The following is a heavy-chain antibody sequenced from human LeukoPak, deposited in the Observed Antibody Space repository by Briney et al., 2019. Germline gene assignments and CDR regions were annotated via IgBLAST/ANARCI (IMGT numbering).Heavy chain of an antibody. V-gene: IGHV3-48*04. Sequence: GGSLRLSCAASGFTFSSYSMNWVRQAPGKGLEWVSYISSSGSTIYYADSVKGRFTISRDNAKNSLYLQMNSLRAEDTAVYYCARDHLNMVRGVIRGYFDYWGQGTLVTVSS. CDR2: ISSSGSTI. CDR1: GFTFSSYS. CDR3: ARDHLNMVRGVIRGYFDY. D-gene: IGHD3-10*01. J-gene: IGHJ4*02.